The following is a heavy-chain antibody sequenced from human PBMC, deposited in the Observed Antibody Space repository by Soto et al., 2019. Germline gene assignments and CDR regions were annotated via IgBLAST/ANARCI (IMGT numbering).Heavy chain of an antibody. D-gene: IGHD5-18*01. V-gene: IGHV3-48*01. J-gene: IGHJ5*02. Sequence: GGSLRLSCAASGFTFSSYNMKWVRQAPGKGLEWVSYISSSSSTIYYADSVKGRFTISRDNAKNSLYLQMNSLRAEDTAVYYCARDQDSSYGSYWFDPWGQGTLVTVSS. CDR1: GFTFSSYN. CDR2: ISSSSSTI. CDR3: ARDQDSSYGSYWFDP.